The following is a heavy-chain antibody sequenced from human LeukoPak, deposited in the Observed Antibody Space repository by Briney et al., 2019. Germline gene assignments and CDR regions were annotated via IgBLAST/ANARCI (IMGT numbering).Heavy chain of an antibody. CDR2: IYYSGST. CDR1: GGSISSYY. J-gene: IGHJ4*02. V-gene: IGHV4-59*01. D-gene: IGHD3-3*01. Sequence: PSETLSLTCTVSGGSISSYYWSWIRQPPVKGLEWIEYIYYSGSTNYNPSLKSRVTISVDTSKNQFSLKLSSVTAADTAVYYCARGHYDFWSGPLDYWGQGTLVTVSS. CDR3: ARGHYDFWSGPLDY.